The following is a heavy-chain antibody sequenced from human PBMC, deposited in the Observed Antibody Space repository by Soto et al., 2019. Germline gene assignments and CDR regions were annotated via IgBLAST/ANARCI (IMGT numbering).Heavy chain of an antibody. V-gene: IGHV4-4*02. Sequence: QVQLQESGPGLVKPSGTLSLTCVVSGGSISSSNWWSWVRQSPGKGLEWIGEIHHSGSTNYNPSLKSRVTISVDKSKNQFSLKLSSVTAADTAVYYCASTYYSDSSGYYSLGDWGQGTPVTVSS. CDR3: ASTYYSDSSGYYSLGD. CDR2: IHHSGST. J-gene: IGHJ4*02. CDR1: GGSISSSNW. D-gene: IGHD3-22*01.